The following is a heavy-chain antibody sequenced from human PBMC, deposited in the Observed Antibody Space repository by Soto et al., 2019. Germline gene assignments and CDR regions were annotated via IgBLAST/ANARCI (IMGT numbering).Heavy chain of an antibody. J-gene: IGHJ4*02. D-gene: IGHD2-21*02. V-gene: IGHV3-74*01. Sequence: GGSLRLSCEASGFTFSDYWIHWVRQAPGRGLVWVSRVQGNGIGTDYADSVEGRFTISRDNAKDTVYLQMNGLRSDDTALYYCALPYAGDPAGFDYWGQGTLVTVSS. CDR2: VQGNGIGT. CDR3: ALPYAGDPAGFDY. CDR1: GFTFSDYW.